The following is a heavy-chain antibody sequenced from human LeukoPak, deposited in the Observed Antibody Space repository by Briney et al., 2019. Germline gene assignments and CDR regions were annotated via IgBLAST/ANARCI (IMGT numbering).Heavy chain of an antibody. CDR1: GFTFGNSW. D-gene: IGHD1-14*01. CDR3: VIVVEPPDSDGFDV. Sequence: GGSLRLSCAASGFTFGNSWVHWVRQAPGKGLVWVSLINADGSTTTYADSVKGRFTISRDDARNTLSLQMNSLTIEDTAVYYCVIVVEPPDSDGFDVWGQGTMITVSS. CDR2: INADGSTT. V-gene: IGHV3-74*01. J-gene: IGHJ3*01.